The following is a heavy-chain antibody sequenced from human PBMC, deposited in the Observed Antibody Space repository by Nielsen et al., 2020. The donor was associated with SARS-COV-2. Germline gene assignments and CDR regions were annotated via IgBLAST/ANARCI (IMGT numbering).Heavy chain of an antibody. V-gene: IGHV4-34*09. D-gene: IGHD3-3*01. Sequence: WIRQPPGKGLEWIGEMNHSGSTNYSPSLKSRVTISVDTSKNQFSLKLSSVTAADTAVYYCARDHQGYDFWSGYSTYGYGMDVWGQGTTVTVSS. CDR3: ARDHQGYDFWSGYSTYGYGMDV. J-gene: IGHJ6*02. CDR2: MNHSGST.